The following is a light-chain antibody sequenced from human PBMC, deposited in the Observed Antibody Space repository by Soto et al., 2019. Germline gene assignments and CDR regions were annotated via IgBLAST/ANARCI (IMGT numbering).Light chain of an antibody. V-gene: IGKV3-15*01. Sequence: EILITQSPATLSVSPGEGGTLSCRASQTINNNLAWYQQKPGKAPRLLIYGASRTATGVPARLSGSGSGTEFTLTIRSLQSEDFAVYYCQHYNNGPRFGQGTKVDIK. CDR1: QTINNN. CDR3: QHYNNGPR. CDR2: GAS. J-gene: IGKJ1*01.